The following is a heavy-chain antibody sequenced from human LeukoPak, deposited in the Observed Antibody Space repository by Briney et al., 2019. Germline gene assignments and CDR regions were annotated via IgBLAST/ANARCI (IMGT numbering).Heavy chain of an antibody. J-gene: IGHJ6*04. D-gene: IGHD3-10*02. CDR3: AELGITMIGGV. Sequence: GGSLRLSCAGSGFTFSSYEMNWVRQAPGKGLEWVSYISSSGSNIYYADSVKGRFTISRDNAKNSLYLQMNSLRAEDTAVYYCAELGITMIGGVWGKGTTVTISS. CDR1: GFTFSSYE. V-gene: IGHV3-48*03. CDR2: ISSSGSNI.